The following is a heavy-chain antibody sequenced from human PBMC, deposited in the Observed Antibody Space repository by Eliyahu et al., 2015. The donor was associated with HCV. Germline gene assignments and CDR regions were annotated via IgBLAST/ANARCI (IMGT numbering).Heavy chain of an antibody. J-gene: IGHJ4*02. D-gene: IGHD2-21*02. V-gene: IGHV3-15*01. CDR3: TMHIMLVTPHGPLRQSDS. Sequence: EVQLAESGGGLVKPGGSLRLXCAASGFXXSGVWXXWIRQAPGKGLXWVGRIKAKSAGGTTDYGPPVKGRFTISRDDSRNTLYLQMNNLKTEDTGLYFCTMHIMLVTPHGPLRQSDSWGQGILVTVSS. CDR1: GFXXSGVW. CDR2: IKAKSAGGTT.